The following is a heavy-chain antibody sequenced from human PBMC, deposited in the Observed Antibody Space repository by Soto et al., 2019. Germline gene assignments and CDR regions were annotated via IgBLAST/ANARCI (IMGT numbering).Heavy chain of an antibody. J-gene: IGHJ6*02. CDR2: ISHNGST. CDR3: ARQRAVHDSSGNYYRGYYFYGMDV. D-gene: IGHD3-22*01. CDR1: NGPFSGYQ. V-gene: IGHV4-34*01. Sequence: SETLSLTCAVYNGPFSGYQWSWIRQPPGKGLEWIGEISHNGSTNQNPSLKNRVTISVDTPKNQFSLKLSSVTAADTAVYYCARQRAVHDSSGNYYRGYYFYGMDVWGQGTMVT.